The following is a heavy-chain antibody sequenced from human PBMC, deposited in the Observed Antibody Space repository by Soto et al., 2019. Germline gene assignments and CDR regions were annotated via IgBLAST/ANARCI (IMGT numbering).Heavy chain of an antibody. J-gene: IGHJ6*02. D-gene: IGHD6-19*01. CDR2: ISYDGSNK. CDR1: GFTFSSYG. CDR3: AKDRSSGGYYYYGMDV. Sequence: GGSLRLSCVVSGFTFSSYGMHWVRQAPGKGLEWVAVISYDGSNKYYADSVKGRFTISRDNSKNTLYLQMNSLRAEDTAVYYCAKDRSSGGYYYYGMDVWGQGTTVTVSS. V-gene: IGHV3-30*18.